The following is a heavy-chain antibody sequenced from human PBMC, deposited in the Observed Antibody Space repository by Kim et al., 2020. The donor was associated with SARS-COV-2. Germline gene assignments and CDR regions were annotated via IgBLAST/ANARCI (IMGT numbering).Heavy chain of an antibody. Sequence: TYFNPPHRSRITMSQDTAKIQFALRLSSVTAADTAVYYCTKPRAWANTFDVWGRGTMVTVSS. CDR2: T. D-gene: IGHD2-8*01. V-gene: IGHV4-39*01. J-gene: IGHJ3*01. CDR3: TKPRAWANTFDV.